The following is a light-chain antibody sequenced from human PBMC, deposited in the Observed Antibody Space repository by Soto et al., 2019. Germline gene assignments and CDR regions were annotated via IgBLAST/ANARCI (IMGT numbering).Light chain of an antibody. CDR2: DAS. Sequence: DIQMTQSPSILSASVGDRVVITCRARESISNWLAWYQQKPGKAPKVLIYDASRLQSGVPERFSGSGSGTEFTLTISSLQADDIATYYCQQYKSYSYTFGQGTNLEI. CDR1: ESISNW. V-gene: IGKV1-5*01. CDR3: QQYKSYSYT. J-gene: IGKJ2*01.